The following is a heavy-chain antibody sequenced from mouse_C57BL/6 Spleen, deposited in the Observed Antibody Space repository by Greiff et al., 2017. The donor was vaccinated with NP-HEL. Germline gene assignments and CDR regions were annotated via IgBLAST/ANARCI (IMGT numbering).Heavy chain of an antibody. CDR3: ARSYYDGSRVLWYFDV. CDR1: GYTFTSYW. Sequence: QVQLQQPGAELVMPGASVKLSCKASGYTFTSYWMHWVKQRPGQGLEWIGEIDPSDSYTNYNQKFKGKSTLTVDKSSSTAYMQLSSLTSEDSAVYYCARSYYDGSRVLWYFDVWGTGTTVTVSS. D-gene: IGHD1-1*01. J-gene: IGHJ1*03. V-gene: IGHV1-69*01. CDR2: IDPSDSYT.